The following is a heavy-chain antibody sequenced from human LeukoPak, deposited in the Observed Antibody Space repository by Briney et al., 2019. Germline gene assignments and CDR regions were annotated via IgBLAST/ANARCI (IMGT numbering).Heavy chain of an antibody. CDR2: ISYDGSNK. CDR3: AKISIVGATTDY. V-gene: IGHV3-30*18. J-gene: IGHJ4*02. CDR1: GFTFSSYG. D-gene: IGHD1-26*01. Sequence: GGSLRLSCAASGFTFSSYGMHWVRQAPGKGLEWVAVISYDGSNKYYADSVKGRFTISRDNSKNTLYLQMNSLRAEDTAVYYCAKISIVGATTDYWGQGTLVTVSS.